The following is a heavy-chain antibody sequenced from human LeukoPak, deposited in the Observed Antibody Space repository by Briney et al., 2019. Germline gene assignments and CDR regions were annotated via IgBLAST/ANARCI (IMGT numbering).Heavy chain of an antibody. CDR1: EFTFDDYG. V-gene: IGHV3-66*01. CDR3: ARGTKGYSGYNVFDY. J-gene: IGHJ4*02. Sequence: GGSLRLSCAASEFTFDDYGMSWVRQAPGKGLEWVSVIYSGGSTYYADSVKGRFTISRDNSKNTLYLQMNSLRAEDTAVYYCARGTKGYSGYNVFDYWGQGTLVTVSS. CDR2: IYSGGST. D-gene: IGHD5-12*01.